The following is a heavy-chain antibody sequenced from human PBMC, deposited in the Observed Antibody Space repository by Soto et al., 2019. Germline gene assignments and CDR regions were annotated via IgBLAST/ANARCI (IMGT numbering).Heavy chain of an antibody. V-gene: IGHV4-34*01. CDR2: INHSGST. CDR1: GGSFSGYY. Sequence: TLSLTCAVYGGSFSGYYWSWIRQPPGKGLEWIGEINHSGSTNYNPSLKSRVTISVDTSKNQFSLKLSSVTAADTAVYYCAREESYYGMDVWGQGTTVTVSS. CDR3: AREESYYGMDV. J-gene: IGHJ6*02.